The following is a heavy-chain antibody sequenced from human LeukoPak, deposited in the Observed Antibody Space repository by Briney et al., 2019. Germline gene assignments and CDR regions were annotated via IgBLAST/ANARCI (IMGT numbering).Heavy chain of an antibody. CDR2: INPNSGGT. CDR3: ARDLEWLYPGGAFDI. V-gene: IGHV1-2*02. D-gene: IGHD3-3*01. J-gene: IGHJ3*02. Sequence: ASVKVSCKASGYAFTGYYMHWVRQAPGQGLEWMGWINPNSGGTNYAQKFQGRVTMTRDTSISAAYMELSRLRSDDTAVYYCARDLEWLYPGGAFDIWGQGTMVTVSS. CDR1: GYAFTGYY.